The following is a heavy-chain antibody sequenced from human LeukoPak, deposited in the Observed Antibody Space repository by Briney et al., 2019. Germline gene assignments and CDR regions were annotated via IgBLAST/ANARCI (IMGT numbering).Heavy chain of an antibody. CDR3: VREARGYHYTYFDY. CDR2: VSSGFHA. V-gene: IGHV3-13*01. J-gene: IGHJ4*02. Sequence: SGGSLRLSCTASGFTLGSHDMHLVRQIPGQGLEWVAAVSSGFHAFFADSVQGRFTVSREDARNSLYLQMNSLRAGDTAVYYCVREARGYHYTYFDYWGQGTLVTVSS. CDR1: GFTLGSHD. D-gene: IGHD5-18*01.